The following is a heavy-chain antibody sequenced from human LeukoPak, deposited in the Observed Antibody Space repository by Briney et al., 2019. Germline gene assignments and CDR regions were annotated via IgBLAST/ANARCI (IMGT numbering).Heavy chain of an antibody. CDR3: ARELWLSPRYYYYYMDV. CDR2: IYSGGST. Sequence: GGSLRLSCAASGFTVSSNYMSWVRQAPGKGLEWVSVIYSGGSTYYADSVKGRFTISRDNSKNTLYLQMNSLRAEDTAVYYCARELWLSPRYYYYYMDVWGKGTTVTVSS. J-gene: IGHJ6*03. CDR1: GFTVSSNY. D-gene: IGHD6-19*01. V-gene: IGHV3-66*02.